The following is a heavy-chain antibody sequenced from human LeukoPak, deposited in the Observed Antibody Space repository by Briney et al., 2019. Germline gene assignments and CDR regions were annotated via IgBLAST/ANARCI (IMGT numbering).Heavy chain of an antibody. Sequence: ASVKVSCKVSGYTLTELSMHWVRQAPGKGREWMGGFDPEDGETIYAQKFQGRATMSEDTSTDTAYMELSSLRSEDTAVYYCATDQHCSSTSCYTQRWFDPWGQGTLVTVSS. CDR1: GYTLTELS. CDR3: ATDQHCSSTSCYTQRWFDP. CDR2: FDPEDGET. D-gene: IGHD2-2*02. V-gene: IGHV1-24*01. J-gene: IGHJ5*02.